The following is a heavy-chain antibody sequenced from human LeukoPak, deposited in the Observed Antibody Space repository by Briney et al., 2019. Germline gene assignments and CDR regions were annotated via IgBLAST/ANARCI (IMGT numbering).Heavy chain of an antibody. V-gene: IGHV3-53*01. D-gene: IGHD6-19*01. CDR2: IYGGGST. J-gene: IGHJ4*02. Sequence: GGSLRLPCAASGFTVSSNYMSWVRQAPGKGLEWDSVIYGGGSTHYADSVKGRFTISRDNSKNTLYLQMNSLRAEDTAVYYCAREGAVAGRAGFDYWGQGTLVTVSS. CDR3: AREGAVAGRAGFDY. CDR1: GFTVSSNY.